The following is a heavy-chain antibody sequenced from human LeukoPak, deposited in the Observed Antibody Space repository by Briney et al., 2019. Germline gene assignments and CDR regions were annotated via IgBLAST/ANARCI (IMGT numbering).Heavy chain of an antibody. CDR1: GGSISSHY. D-gene: IGHD2-2*01. CDR2: IYYSGST. V-gene: IGHV4-59*11. CDR3: ARGGDVSSTSRDSINWFDP. J-gene: IGHJ5*02. Sequence: SETLSLTCTVSGGSISSHYWSWIRQPPGKGLEWIGYIYYSGSTNYNPSLKSRVTISVDTSTTQFSLKLSSVTAADTAVYYCARGGDVSSTSRDSINWFDPWGQGTLVTVSS.